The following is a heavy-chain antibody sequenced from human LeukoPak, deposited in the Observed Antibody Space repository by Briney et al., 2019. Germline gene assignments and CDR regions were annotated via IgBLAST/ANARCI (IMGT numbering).Heavy chain of an antibody. D-gene: IGHD3-10*01. V-gene: IGHV3-23*01. Sequence: GGSLRLSCAASGFTLSSYAMSWVRQAPGKGVELVSIISGSGDRANHADSVKGRFTIPRDNSKKTMYLEMNSLRAEESDVYYCAKPYYGSGSYYGFNYYAFDYWGQGTLVTVSS. J-gene: IGHJ4*02. CDR3: AKPYYGSGSYYGFNYYAFDY. CDR2: ISGSGDRA. CDR1: GFTLSSYA.